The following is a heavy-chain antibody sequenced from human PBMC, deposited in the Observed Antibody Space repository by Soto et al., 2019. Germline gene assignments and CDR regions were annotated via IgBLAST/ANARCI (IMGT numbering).Heavy chain of an antibody. V-gene: IGHV4-59*12. D-gene: IGHD1-26*01. Sequence: PSLTSTVSGGSISSYYWSWLRQPPGKGLEWIGYIYCSGRTNYNPSLKSRVTISVDKSKNHFSLKLSSVTAADTAVYYCARSEATGLDYWGQGTLVTVSS. CDR1: GGSISSYY. CDR3: ARSEATGLDY. J-gene: IGHJ4*02. CDR2: IYCSGRT.